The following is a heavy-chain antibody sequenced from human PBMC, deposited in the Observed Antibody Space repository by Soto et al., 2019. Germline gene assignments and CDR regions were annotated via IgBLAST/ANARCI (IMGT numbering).Heavy chain of an antibody. V-gene: IGHV4-30-2*01. J-gene: IGHJ6*02. D-gene: IGHD1-26*01. CDR3: ASNSGNYGMDV. CDR2: IYHSGST. CDR1: GDSISSGGYS. Sequence: SETLSLTCAVSGDSISSGGYSWSWIRQPPGKGLEWIGYIYHSGSTYYNPSLKSRVTISVDRSKNQFSLKLSSVTAADTAVYYCASNSGNYGMDVWGQGTAVTVSS.